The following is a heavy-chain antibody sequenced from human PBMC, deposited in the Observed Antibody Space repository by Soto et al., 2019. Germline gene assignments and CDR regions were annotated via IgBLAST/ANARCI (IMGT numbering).Heavy chain of an antibody. J-gene: IGHJ3*02. CDR1: GFTFSSYW. CDR2: IKQDGSEK. D-gene: IGHD6-19*01. CDR3: AREPYPGIAVAGTNYAFDI. V-gene: IGHV3-7*01. Sequence: GGSLRLSCAASGFTFSSYWMSWVRQAPGKGLEWVANIKQDGSEKYYVDSVKGRFTISRDNAKNSLYLQMNSLRAEDTAVYYCAREPYPGIAVAGTNYAFDIWGQGTMVTVSS.